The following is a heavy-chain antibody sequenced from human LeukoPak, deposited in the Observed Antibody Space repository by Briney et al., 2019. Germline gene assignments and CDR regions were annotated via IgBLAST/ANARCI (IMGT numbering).Heavy chain of an antibody. J-gene: IGHJ4*02. V-gene: IGHV4-61*08. Sequence: SETLSLTCSVSGGAISSEGYCWSWIRQHPGTGLEWIGYIYYSGSTNYNPSLKSRVTISVDTSKNQFSLKLSSVTAADTAVYYCARGVRYYYDSSGLSKALWYWGQGTLVTVSS. CDR1: GGAISSEGYC. CDR2: IYYSGST. D-gene: IGHD3-22*01. CDR3: ARGVRYYYDSSGLSKALWY.